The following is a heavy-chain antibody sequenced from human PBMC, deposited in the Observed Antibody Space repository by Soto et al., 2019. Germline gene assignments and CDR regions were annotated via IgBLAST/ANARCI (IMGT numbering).Heavy chain of an antibody. CDR3: ARAAPPIADYYYYYYMDV. D-gene: IGHD6-13*01. V-gene: IGHV4-31*03. J-gene: IGHJ6*03. CDR1: GGSISSSSYY. Sequence: SETLSLTCTVSGGSISSSSYYWSWIRQHPGKGLEWIGYIYYSGSTYYNPSLKSRVTISVDTSKNQFSLKLSSVTAADTAVYYCARAAPPIADYYYYYYMDVWGKGTTVTVSS. CDR2: IYYSGST.